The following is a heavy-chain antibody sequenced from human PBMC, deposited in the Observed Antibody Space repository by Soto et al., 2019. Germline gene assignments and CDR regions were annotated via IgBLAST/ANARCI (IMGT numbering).Heavy chain of an antibody. Sequence: QVQLVESGGGVVQPGRSLRLSCAASGFTFSSYAMHWVRQAPGKGLEWVAVISYDGSNKYYADSVKGQFTISRDNSKNTLYLQMNSLRAEDTAVYYCARAGGYCSGGSCYLGYYFDYWGQGTLVTVSS. V-gene: IGHV3-30-3*01. CDR1: GFTFSSYA. CDR2: ISYDGSNK. J-gene: IGHJ4*02. D-gene: IGHD2-15*01. CDR3: ARAGGYCSGGSCYLGYYFDY.